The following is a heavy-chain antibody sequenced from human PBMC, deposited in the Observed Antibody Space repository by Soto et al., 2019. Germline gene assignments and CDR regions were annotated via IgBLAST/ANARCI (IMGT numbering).Heavy chain of an antibody. CDR1: GCTFISSW. V-gene: IGHV3-7*01. J-gene: IGHJ4*02. CDR3: ARVNQLWFGEFFDY. D-gene: IGHD3-10*01. CDR2: IKQDGSEK. Sequence: GVPQRVSCAAAGCTFISSWMSWVRQAQGKGLEWVANIKQDGSEKYYVDSVKGRFTISRDNAKNSLYLQMNSLRAEDTAVYYCARVNQLWFGEFFDYWGQGTLVTVSS.